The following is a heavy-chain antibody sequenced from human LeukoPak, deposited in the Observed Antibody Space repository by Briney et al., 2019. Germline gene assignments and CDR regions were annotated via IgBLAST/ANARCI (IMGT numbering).Heavy chain of an antibody. CDR2: MSAYNGNT. V-gene: IGHV1-18*01. J-gene: IGHJ4*02. Sequence: ASVQVSCHASGYPFTSDGISWVRPAPGQGPEWMGWMSAYNGNTNYAQKLQGRVTMTTDTSTSTAYMELRSLRSDDAAVYYCARARGRSLITTIDYWGQGTLVTVSS. CDR3: ARARGRSLITTIDY. D-gene: IGHD3-22*01. CDR1: GYPFTSDG.